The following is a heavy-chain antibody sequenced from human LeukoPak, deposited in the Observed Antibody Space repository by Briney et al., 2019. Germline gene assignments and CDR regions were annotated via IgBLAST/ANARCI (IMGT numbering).Heavy chain of an antibody. V-gene: IGHV3-30*02. Sequence: PGGSLRLSXAASGFTFGSYGMHWVRQSPGKGLEWLAFIRYDGSNKYYADSVKGRFTISRDNSKNTLYLQMNSLRAEDTAVYYCAKDRERGYSYVGYWGQGTLVTVSS. CDR2: IRYDGSNK. D-gene: IGHD5-18*01. J-gene: IGHJ4*02. CDR3: AKDRERGYSYVGY. CDR1: GFTFGSYG.